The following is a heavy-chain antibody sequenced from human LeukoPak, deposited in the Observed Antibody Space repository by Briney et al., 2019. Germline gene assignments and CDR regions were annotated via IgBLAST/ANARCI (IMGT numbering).Heavy chain of an antibody. Sequence: GGSLRLPCAASGFTFSSYGMHWVRQAPGKGLEWVAVISYDGSNKYYADSVKGRFTISRDNSKNTLYLQMNSLRAEDTAVYYCAKILGGRYSYGINYGMDVWGQGTTVTVSS. CDR2: ISYDGSNK. J-gene: IGHJ6*02. CDR3: AKILGGRYSYGINYGMDV. CDR1: GFTFSSYG. D-gene: IGHD5-18*01. V-gene: IGHV3-30*18.